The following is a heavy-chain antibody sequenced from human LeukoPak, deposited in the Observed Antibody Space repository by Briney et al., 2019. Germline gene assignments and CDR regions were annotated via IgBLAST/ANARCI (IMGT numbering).Heavy chain of an antibody. CDR3: ASQGVERRIGYFDY. CDR2: IYYSGST. Sequence: SETLSLTCTVSGGSISSYYWSWIRQPPGKGLAWIGYIYYSGSTNYNPSLKSRVTISVDTSKNQFSLKLSSVTAADTAVYYCASQGVERRIGYFDYWGQGTLVTVSS. CDR1: GGSISSYY. D-gene: IGHD1-1*01. V-gene: IGHV4-59*08. J-gene: IGHJ4*02.